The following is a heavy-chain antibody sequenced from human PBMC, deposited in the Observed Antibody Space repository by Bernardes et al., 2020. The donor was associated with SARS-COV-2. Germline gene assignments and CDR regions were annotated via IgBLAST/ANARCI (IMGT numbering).Heavy chain of an antibody. CDR3: AKFTTNGWRTPDS. D-gene: IGHD6-19*01. J-gene: IGHJ5*02. Sequence: GGSLRLSCAASGFTFSTYAMSWVRQAPGKGLEWVSSINNVGDKTFYTDSVKGRFTISRDNSGQTLYLHMDSLRAEDTAVYYCAKFTTNGWRTPDSWGQGTLVTVS. CDR2: INNVGDKT. CDR1: GFTFSTYA. V-gene: IGHV3-23*01.